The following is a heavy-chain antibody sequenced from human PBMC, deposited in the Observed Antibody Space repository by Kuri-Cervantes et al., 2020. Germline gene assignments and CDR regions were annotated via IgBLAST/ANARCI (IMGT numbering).Heavy chain of an antibody. Sequence: GGSLRLSCAASGFTFSSYGMHWVRQAPGKGLEWVAVISYDGSNKYYADSVKGRFTISRDNSKNTLYLQMNSLRAEDTAVYYCAKDHYKAYCSSTSCSFSHDFQHWGQGTLVTVSS. CDR3: AKDHYKAYCSSTSCSFSHDFQH. J-gene: IGHJ1*01. V-gene: IGHV3-30*18. D-gene: IGHD2-2*01. CDR2: ISYDGSNK. CDR1: GFTFSSYG.